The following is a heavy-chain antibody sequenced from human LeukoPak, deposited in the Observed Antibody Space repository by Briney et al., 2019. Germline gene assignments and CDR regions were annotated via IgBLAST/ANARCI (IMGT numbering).Heavy chain of an antibody. V-gene: IGHV1-2*02. Sequence: GASVKVSCKASGYTFTGYYMHWVRQAPGQGLGWMGWINPNSGGTNYAQKFQGRVPMTRDTSISTAYVELSRLRSDDTAVYYCARDFDWPPHYYYYYMDVWGKGTTVTVSS. CDR3: ARDFDWPPHYYYYYMDV. CDR2: INPNSGGT. D-gene: IGHD3-9*01. J-gene: IGHJ6*03. CDR1: GYTFTGYY.